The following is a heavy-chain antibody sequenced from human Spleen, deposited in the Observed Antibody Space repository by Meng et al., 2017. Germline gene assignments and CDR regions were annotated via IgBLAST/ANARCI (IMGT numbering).Heavy chain of an antibody. Sequence: SCAISGDSVSGHSAAWNWIRQSPSRGLEWLGRTYYRTKWYNDYAVTVKSRITINPDTSKNQFSLHVNFVTPEDTAVYYCVRETGYCGGGACAFDPWGQETLVTVSS. D-gene: IGHD2-15*01. V-gene: IGHV6-1*01. CDR1: GDSVSGHSAA. J-gene: IGHJ5*02. CDR2: TYYRTKWYN. CDR3: VRETGYCGGGACAFDP.